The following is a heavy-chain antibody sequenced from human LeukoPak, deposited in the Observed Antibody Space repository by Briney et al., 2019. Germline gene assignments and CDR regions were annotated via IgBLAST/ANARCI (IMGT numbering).Heavy chain of an antibody. V-gene: IGHV3-30*03. CDR1: GFIFSSYG. CDR2: ISYDGSNK. D-gene: IGHD5-18*01. CDR3: ARFVRGYSYGLDY. J-gene: IGHJ4*02. Sequence: GGSLRLSCTASGFIFSSYGMHWVRQAPGKGLEWVAVISYDGSNKYYADSVKGRFTISRNNSKNTLYVQMSSLRAEDTAVYYCARFVRGYSYGLDYWGQGTLVTASS.